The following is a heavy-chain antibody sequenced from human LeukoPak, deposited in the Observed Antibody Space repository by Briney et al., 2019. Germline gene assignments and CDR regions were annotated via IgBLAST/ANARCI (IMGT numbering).Heavy chain of an antibody. Sequence: ASVKVSCKASGYTFTDYYIHWVRQAPGQGLEWMGWINPNNGDTNFAPNFHGRVTMTRDTSINTAYMDLSRLRSDDTAVYFCARDEVRGVMRVYGAEYFHHWGQGTLVSVSS. CDR2: INPNNGDT. V-gene: IGHV1-2*02. CDR3: ARDEVRGVMRVYGAEYFHH. CDR1: GYTFTDYY. D-gene: IGHD3-10*01. J-gene: IGHJ1*01.